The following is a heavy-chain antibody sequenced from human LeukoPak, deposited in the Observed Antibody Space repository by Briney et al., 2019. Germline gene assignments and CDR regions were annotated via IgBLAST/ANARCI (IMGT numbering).Heavy chain of an antibody. J-gene: IGHJ5*02. CDR1: GGSISTYY. CDR3: ARDKAHSYGRYFDP. D-gene: IGHD5-18*01. Sequence: LQTLSLTYSVSGGSISTYYWNWIRQTPGKGLEWIGHISYANTDYNPSLQSRVTISVDTSKNQFSLKLTSVTAAHTAVYYCARDKAHSYGRYFDPWGQGALVTVSS. V-gene: IGHV4-59*01. CDR2: ISYANT.